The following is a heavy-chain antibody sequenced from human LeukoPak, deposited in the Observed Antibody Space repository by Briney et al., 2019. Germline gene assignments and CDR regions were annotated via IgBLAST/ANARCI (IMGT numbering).Heavy chain of an antibody. CDR3: ATDHRYAFDY. J-gene: IGHJ4*02. CDR2: IRTTAEGAKYA. Sequence: GSLRLSCATSGFSFTDYPMNWVRQAPRKGLEWISNIRTTAEGAKYAYYADSVKGRVTISREDGQNTLYLHMNSLSDDDTAVYYCATDHRYAFDYWGQGILVTVSS. CDR1: GFSFTDYP. D-gene: IGHD3-9*01. V-gene: IGHV3-48*02.